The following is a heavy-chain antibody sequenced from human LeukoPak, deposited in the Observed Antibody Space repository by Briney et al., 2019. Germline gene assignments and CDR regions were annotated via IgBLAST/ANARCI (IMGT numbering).Heavy chain of an antibody. D-gene: IGHD2-2*01. J-gene: IGHJ4*02. CDR1: GYTFTSYG. Sequence: AASVKVSCKASGYTFTSYGISWVRQAPGQGLEWMGWISAYNGNTNYAQKLQGRVTMTTDTSTSTAYMELRSLRSDDTAVYYCARRTYCSSTSCYGGDYFDYWGQGTLVTVSS. CDR2: ISAYNGNT. CDR3: ARRTYCSSTSCYGGDYFDY. V-gene: IGHV1-18*01.